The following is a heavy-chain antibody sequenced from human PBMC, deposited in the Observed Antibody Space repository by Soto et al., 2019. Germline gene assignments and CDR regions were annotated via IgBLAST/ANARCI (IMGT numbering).Heavy chain of an antibody. CDR2: IIPILGIA. Sequence: GASVKVSCKASGGTFSSYTISWVRQAPGQGLEWMGRIIPILGIANYAQKFQGRVTITADKSTSTAYMELSSLRSEDTAVYYCARDRYSSSWGYYYGMDVWGQGTTVTVSS. D-gene: IGHD6-13*01. CDR3: ARDRYSSSWGYYYGMDV. V-gene: IGHV1-69*04. CDR1: GGTFSSYT. J-gene: IGHJ6*02.